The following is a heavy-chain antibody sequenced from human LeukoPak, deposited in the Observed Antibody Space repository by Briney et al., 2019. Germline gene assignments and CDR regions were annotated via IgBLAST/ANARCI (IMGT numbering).Heavy chain of an antibody. CDR1: GDSVSSNSAA. CDR2: TYYRSKWYN. CDR3: ARGGGYSGYDIYWYFDL. J-gene: IGHJ2*01. D-gene: IGHD5-12*01. V-gene: IGHV6-1*01. Sequence: SQTLSLTCAISGDSVSSNSAAWNWIRQSPSRGLEWLGRTYYRSKWYNDYAVSVKSRITINPDTSKNQFSLQLNSVTPEDTAVYYCARGGGYSGYDIYWYFDLWGRGTLVTVSS.